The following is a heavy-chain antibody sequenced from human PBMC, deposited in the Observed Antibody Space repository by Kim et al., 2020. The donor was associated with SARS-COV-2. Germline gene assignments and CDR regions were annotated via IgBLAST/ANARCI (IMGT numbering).Heavy chain of an antibody. Sequence: NTNYAQKLQGRVTMTTDTSTSTAYMELRSLRSDDTAVYYCARDLRGFDYWGQGTLVTVSS. J-gene: IGHJ4*02. V-gene: IGHV1-18*01. CDR2: NT. CDR3: ARDLRGFDY.